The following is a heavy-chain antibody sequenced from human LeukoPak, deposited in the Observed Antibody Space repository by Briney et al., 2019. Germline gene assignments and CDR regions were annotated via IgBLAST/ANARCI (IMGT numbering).Heavy chain of an antibody. CDR2: ISGDASVS. Sequence: PGGSLRLSCAGSGFTFRFYAMTWVRQAPGKGLEWVSGISGDASVSKHADSVKGRFNISRDNSKNTLYLQLNSLRVEDTAIYYCAKAYSRSLYDDAFHFWGQGTMVTVSP. J-gene: IGHJ3*01. D-gene: IGHD6-13*01. CDR1: GFTFRFYA. CDR3: AKAYSRSLYDDAFHF. V-gene: IGHV3-23*01.